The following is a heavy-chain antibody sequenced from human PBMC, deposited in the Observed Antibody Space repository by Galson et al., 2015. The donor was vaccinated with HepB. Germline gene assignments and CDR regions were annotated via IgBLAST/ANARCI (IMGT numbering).Heavy chain of an antibody. CDR3: AKAYFPSGRRLGCVDV. V-gene: IGHV3-23*01. CDR2: ISGSGGST. CDR1: GFTFSSYA. J-gene: IGHJ6*04. D-gene: IGHD3-9*01. Sequence: SLRLSCAASGFTFSSYAMSWVRQAPGKGLEWVSAISGSGGSTYYADSVKGRFTISRDNSKNTLYLQMNSLRVEDTAVYYCAKAYFPSGRRLGCVDVWGKGTTVTVSS.